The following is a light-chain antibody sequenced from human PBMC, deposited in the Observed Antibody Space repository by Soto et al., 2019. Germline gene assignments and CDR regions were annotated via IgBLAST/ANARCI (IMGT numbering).Light chain of an antibody. CDR3: QQYNSYSRYT. V-gene: IGKV1-5*01. CDR2: DAS. Sequence: DIQMTQSPSTLSASVGDRVTITWRASQSISSWLAWYQQKPGKAPKLLIYDASSLESGVPSRFSGSGSGTEFTLTISSLQPDDFATYYCQQYNSYSRYTFGQGTKLEIK. CDR1: QSISSW. J-gene: IGKJ2*01.